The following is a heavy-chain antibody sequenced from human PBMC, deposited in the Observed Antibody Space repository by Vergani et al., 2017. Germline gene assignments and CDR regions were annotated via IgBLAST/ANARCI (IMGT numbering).Heavy chain of an antibody. Sequence: QLQLQESGPGLVKPSATLSLTCSVSGASIRSSNYYWGWIRQPPGKGLEWIASIYYSGSTYYNPSLKSRVTISVDTSKNQFSLKLSSVTAADTAVYYCARLVFGDSYFDDWGQGTLVTVSS. CDR3: ARLVFGDSYFDD. D-gene: IGHD3-10*01. V-gene: IGHV4-39*01. J-gene: IGHJ4*02. CDR2: IYYSGST. CDR1: GASIRSSNYY.